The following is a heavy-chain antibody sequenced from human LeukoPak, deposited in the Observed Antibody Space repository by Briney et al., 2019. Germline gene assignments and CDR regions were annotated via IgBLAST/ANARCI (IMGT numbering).Heavy chain of an antibody. CDR3: ARAPPYYGSGSYYFDY. D-gene: IGHD3-10*01. V-gene: IGHV7-4-1*02. J-gene: IGHJ4*02. CDR2: INTNTGNP. Sequence: ASVKVSCKASGYTFTSNAMNWVRQAPGQGLEWMGWINTNTGNPTYAQGFTGRFVFSLDTSVSTAYLQISSLKTEDIAVYYCARAPPYYGSGSYYFDYWGQGTLVTVSS. CDR1: GYTFTSNA.